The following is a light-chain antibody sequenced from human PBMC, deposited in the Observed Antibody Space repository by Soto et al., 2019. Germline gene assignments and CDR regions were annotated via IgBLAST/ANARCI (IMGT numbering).Light chain of an antibody. Sequence: ELVRTQSPATLSVSPGERATLSCRASQSVSSDLVWYQQKPGQAPRLLIFHASTRVTGIPARFSGSGSGTEFTLTISRLEPEDFAVYYCQQYGSSPWTFGQGTKVDI. CDR2: HAS. J-gene: IGKJ1*01. CDR3: QQYGSSPWT. V-gene: IGKV3-15*01. CDR1: QSVSSD.